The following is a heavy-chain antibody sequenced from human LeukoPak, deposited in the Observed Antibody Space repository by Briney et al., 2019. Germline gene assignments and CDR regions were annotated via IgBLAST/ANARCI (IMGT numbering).Heavy chain of an antibody. CDR1: GFTFSSYA. V-gene: IGHV3-23*01. D-gene: IGHD3-9*01. CDR2: ISGSGGST. CDR3: AKADWYDYYYGMDV. J-gene: IGHJ6*02. Sequence: GGSLRLSCAASGFTFSSYAMSWVRQAPGKGLEWVSAISGSGGSTYYADSVKGRFTISRDNSKNTLYLQMNSLRAEDTAVYYCAKADWYDYYYGMDVWGQGTTVTVSS.